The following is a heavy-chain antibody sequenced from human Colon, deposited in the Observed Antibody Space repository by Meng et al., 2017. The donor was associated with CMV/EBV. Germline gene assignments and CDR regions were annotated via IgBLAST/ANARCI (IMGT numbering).Heavy chain of an antibody. CDR2: IYYSGST. CDR1: GGSISRCSYY. J-gene: IGHJ4*02. Sequence: SETLSLTCSVSGGSISRCSYYWDWIRQPPGKGLEWIGSIYYSGSTYYNPSLKSRVTISVDTSKNQFSLNLGSVTAADTAVYYCAREGYYGSGSLAVDSWGQGTLVTVSS. V-gene: IGHV4-39*07. CDR3: AREGYYGSGSLAVDS. D-gene: IGHD3-10*01.